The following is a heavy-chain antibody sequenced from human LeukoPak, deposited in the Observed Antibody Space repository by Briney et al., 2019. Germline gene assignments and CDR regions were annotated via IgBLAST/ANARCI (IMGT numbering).Heavy chain of an antibody. Sequence: SETLSLTCAVSGGSISSSSSICWTWVRQPPGEGLEWIGEIYHNGATNYNPSLKSRVTMLLDKSKNQFFLKLNCVTAADTAVYYCARNGGNSDYDYWGQGTLVTVSA. CDR2: IYHNGAT. CDR3: ARNGGNSDYDY. CDR1: GGSISSSSSIC. D-gene: IGHD4-23*01. J-gene: IGHJ4*02. V-gene: IGHV4-4*02.